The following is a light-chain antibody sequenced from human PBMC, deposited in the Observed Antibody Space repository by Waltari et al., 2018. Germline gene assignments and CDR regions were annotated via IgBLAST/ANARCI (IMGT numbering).Light chain of an antibody. CDR2: WAS. CDR1: PSVANDPNNKNY. V-gene: IGKV4-1*01. Sequence: DIVMTQSPDSLTVSLGERATINCKSSPSVANDPNNKNYVGWYRQKPGQPPKLLISWASTREYGVPDRYSGSGSGTQFTLTISSLQAEDVAIYYCQQYYATPPTFGQGTKVEIK. CDR3: QQYYATPPT. J-gene: IGKJ1*01.